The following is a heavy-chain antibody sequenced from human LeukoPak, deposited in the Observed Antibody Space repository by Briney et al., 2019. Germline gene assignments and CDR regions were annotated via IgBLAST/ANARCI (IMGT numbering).Heavy chain of an antibody. CDR1: GLTFNSHA. V-gene: IGHV3-23*01. Sequence: GGSLRLSCAASGLTFNSHAMSWVRQAPGKGLGWVSAISARGGTTYYADSVKGRFTISRDNSKNTLYLQMNSLGAEDTAVYYCAKEVAIPVAVDAFERWGQGTLVTVSS. D-gene: IGHD6-19*01. CDR2: ISARGGTT. J-gene: IGHJ3*02. CDR3: AKEVAIPVAVDAFER.